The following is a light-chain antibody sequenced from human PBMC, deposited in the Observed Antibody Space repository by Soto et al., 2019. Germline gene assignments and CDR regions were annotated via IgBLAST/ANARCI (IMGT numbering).Light chain of an antibody. J-gene: IGKJ1*01. CDR2: HAS. CDR3: QQYNNWPPWT. V-gene: IGKV3-15*01. Sequence: EMVMTQSPATLSVSPGERATLSCRASQSVSSNLAWYQQKPGQAPRLLIYHASARATGIPARFSGSGSGTEFTLTISGLQSEDFAVYYCQQYNNWPPWTFGQGTKVDI. CDR1: QSVSSN.